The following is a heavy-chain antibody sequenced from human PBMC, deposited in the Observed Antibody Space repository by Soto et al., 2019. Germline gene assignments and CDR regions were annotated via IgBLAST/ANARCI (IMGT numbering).Heavy chain of an antibody. CDR2: ITSASDYI. J-gene: IGHJ3*02. Sequence: XVSLRLSSVASGFIFTRSTMNWVRQAPGKGLEWVSSITSASDYIFYADSVKGRFTISRDNAKNSLYLQMNSLRAEDTAVYYCARVGTGSSTPLDIWGQGTMVTVSS. V-gene: IGHV3-21*01. CDR1: GFIFTRST. CDR3: ARVGTGSSTPLDI. D-gene: IGHD3-9*01.